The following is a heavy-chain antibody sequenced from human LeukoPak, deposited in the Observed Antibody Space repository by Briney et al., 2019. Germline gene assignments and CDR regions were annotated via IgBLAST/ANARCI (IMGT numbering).Heavy chain of an antibody. V-gene: IGHV4-61*02. J-gene: IGHJ4*02. CDR2: IYTSGST. CDR1: GGSISSSNYY. D-gene: IGHD2-2*01. CDR3: ARGVVVVPAAILDY. Sequence: SETLSLTCTVSGGSISSSNYYWSWIRQPAGKGLEWIGRIYTSGSTNYNPSLKSRVTISVDTSKNHFSLKLSSVTAADTAVYYCARGVVVVPAAILDYWGQGTLVTVSS.